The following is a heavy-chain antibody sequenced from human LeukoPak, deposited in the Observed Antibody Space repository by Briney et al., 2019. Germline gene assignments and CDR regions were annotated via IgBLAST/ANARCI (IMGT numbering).Heavy chain of an antibody. CDR1: GFTFSSYG. Sequence: GRSLRLSCAASGFTFSSYGMHWVRQAPGKGLEWVAVISYDGSNKYYADSVKGRFTISRDNSKNTLYLQMNSLRAEDTAVYYRAKDRSRGYPYYYYGMDVWGQGTTVTVSS. D-gene: IGHD3-22*01. J-gene: IGHJ6*02. V-gene: IGHV3-30*18. CDR3: AKDRSRGYPYYYYGMDV. CDR2: ISYDGSNK.